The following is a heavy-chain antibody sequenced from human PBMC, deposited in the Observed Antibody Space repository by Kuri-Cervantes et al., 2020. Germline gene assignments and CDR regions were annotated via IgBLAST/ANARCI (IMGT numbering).Heavy chain of an antibody. D-gene: IGHD6-19*01. CDR2: IYYSGST. V-gene: IGHV4-59*01. J-gene: IGHJ3*02. CDR1: GGSISSYY. CDR3: ARGQWLVPRGDAFDI. Sequence: SETLSLTCTVSGGSISSYYWSWIRQPPGKGLEWIGYIYYSGSTNYNPSLKSRVTISVDTSKNQFSLKLSSVTAADTAVYYCARGQWLVPRGDAFDIWGQGTMVTVSS.